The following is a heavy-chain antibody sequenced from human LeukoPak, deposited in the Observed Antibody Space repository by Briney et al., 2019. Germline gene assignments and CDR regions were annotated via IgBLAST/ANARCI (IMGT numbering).Heavy chain of an antibody. Sequence: SETLSLTCALSGYSINSGYSWGWIRQPPGKGLEFIGTISHSGTTYYNPSLKSRLTLSADTSKNQFSLKMTSVTAADTATYYCARVYYGSGSYLPLEYWGPGILVTVSS. J-gene: IGHJ4*02. CDR3: ARVYYGSGSYLPLEY. V-gene: IGHV4-38-2*01. CDR2: ISHSGTT. D-gene: IGHD3-10*01. CDR1: GYSINSGYS.